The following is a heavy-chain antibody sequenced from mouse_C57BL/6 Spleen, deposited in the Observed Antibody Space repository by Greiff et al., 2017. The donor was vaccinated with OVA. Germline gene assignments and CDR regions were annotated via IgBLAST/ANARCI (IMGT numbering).Heavy chain of an antibody. CDR2: IDPNSGGT. V-gene: IGHV1-72*01. Sequence: QVQLQQPGAELVKPGASVKLSCKASGYTFTSYWMHWVKQRPGRGLEWIGSIDPNSGGTKYNEKFKSKATLTVDKPSSTAYMQLSSLTSEDSAVYYCARCGSYYGYDGCDYWGQGTTLTVSS. D-gene: IGHD2-2*01. J-gene: IGHJ2*01. CDR1: GYTFTSYW. CDR3: ARCGSYYGYDGCDY.